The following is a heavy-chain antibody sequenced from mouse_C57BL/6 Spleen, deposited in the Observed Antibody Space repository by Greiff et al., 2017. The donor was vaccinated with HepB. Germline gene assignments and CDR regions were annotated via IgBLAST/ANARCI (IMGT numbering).Heavy chain of an antibody. CDR1: GFTFSNYW. CDR3: TTIMFDGPMDY. CDR2: IRLKSDNYAT. Sequence: EVKLMESGGGLVQPGGSMKLSCVASGFTFSNYWMNWVRQSPEKGLEWVAQIRLKSDNYATHYAESVKGRFTISRDDSKSSVYLQMNNLRAEDTGIYYCTTIMFDGPMDYWGQPTSVTVSS. V-gene: IGHV6-3*01. J-gene: IGHJ4*01. D-gene: IGHD2-3*01.